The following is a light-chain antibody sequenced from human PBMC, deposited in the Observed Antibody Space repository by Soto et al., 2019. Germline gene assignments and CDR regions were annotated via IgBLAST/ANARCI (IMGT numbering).Light chain of an antibody. J-gene: IGKJ4*01. CDR1: QSVSRY. CDR2: DAS. Sequence: EIVLTQSPVTLSLSPGERATLSCRASQSVSRYLAWYQQKPGQAPRLLVYDASNRATAIPARFSGSGSGTDFTLTICGLEPEDFAVYYCQQRYIGLTFGGGTQVEMK. CDR3: QQRYIGLT. V-gene: IGKV3-11*01.